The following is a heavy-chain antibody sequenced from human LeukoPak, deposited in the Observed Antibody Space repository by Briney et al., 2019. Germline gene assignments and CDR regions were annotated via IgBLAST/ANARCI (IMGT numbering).Heavy chain of an antibody. CDR3: ARDLTDPPYYYYYIDV. V-gene: IGHV3-7*01. CDR2: IKQDGSEE. Sequence: PGGSLRLSCAASGFTFSSHWMSWVRQAPGKGLEWVANIKQDGSEEYYVDSVKGRFSISRDNAKNSLYLQMNSLRAEDTAVYYCARDLTDPPYYYYYIDVWGKETTVTISS. CDR1: GFTFSSHW. J-gene: IGHJ6*03.